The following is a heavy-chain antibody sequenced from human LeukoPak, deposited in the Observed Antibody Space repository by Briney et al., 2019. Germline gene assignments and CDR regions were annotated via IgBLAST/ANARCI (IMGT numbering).Heavy chain of an antibody. D-gene: IGHD6-19*01. Sequence: SETLSLTCTVSGGSISSYYWSWIRQPAGKGLEWIGRIYTSGSTNYNPSLKSRVTISVDKSKNQFSLKLSSVTAADTAVYYCARDRGGAVAGYYYYYYMDVWGKGTTVTVSS. J-gene: IGHJ6*03. CDR2: IYTSGST. CDR3: ARDRGGAVAGYYYYYYMDV. CDR1: GGSISSYY. V-gene: IGHV4-4*07.